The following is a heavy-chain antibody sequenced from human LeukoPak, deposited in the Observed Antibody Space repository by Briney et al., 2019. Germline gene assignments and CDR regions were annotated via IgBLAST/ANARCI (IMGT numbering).Heavy chain of an antibody. D-gene: IGHD1-14*01. J-gene: IGHJ4*02. CDR3: AIDSPSTNVNPH. CDR1: GGSFSGYY. V-gene: IGHV4-34*01. Sequence: SETLSLTCAVSGGSFSGYYWSWIRQPPGKGLEWIGEINHSGSTNYNPSLKSRVTISVDTSKNQFSLKLSSVTAADTAVYYCAIDSPSTNVNPHWGQGTLVTVSS. CDR2: INHSGST.